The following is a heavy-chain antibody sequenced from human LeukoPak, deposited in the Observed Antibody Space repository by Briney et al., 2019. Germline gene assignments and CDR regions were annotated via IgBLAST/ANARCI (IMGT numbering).Heavy chain of an antibody. J-gene: IGHJ4*02. CDR1: GFTFSSYA. CDR3: ATLGGYRSSTSCSTPFDY. D-gene: IGHD2-2*01. V-gene: IGHV3-23*01. CDR2: ISGSGGST. Sequence: PGGSLRLSCAASGFTFSSYAMSWVRQAPGKGLEWVSAISGSGGSTYYADPVKGRFTISRDNSKNTLYLQMNSLRAEDTAVYYCATLGGYRSSTSCSTPFDYWGQGTLVTVSS.